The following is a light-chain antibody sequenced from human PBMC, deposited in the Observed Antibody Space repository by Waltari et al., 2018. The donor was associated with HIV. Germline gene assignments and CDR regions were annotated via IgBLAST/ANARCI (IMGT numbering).Light chain of an antibody. Sequence: QSVLTQPPSASATPGQRITISCSGGNSNLESNYVSWYQQLPGTAPKVFLYRNSQRPSGVPDRFSGSKSGTSASLIISGLRSGDEADYYCASWDDSLNAFVFGTGTKVTVL. J-gene: IGLJ1*01. V-gene: IGLV1-47*01. CDR1: NSNLESNY. CDR3: ASWDDSLNAFV. CDR2: RNS.